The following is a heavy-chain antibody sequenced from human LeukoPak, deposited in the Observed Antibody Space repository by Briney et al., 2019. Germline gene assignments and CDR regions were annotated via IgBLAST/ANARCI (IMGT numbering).Heavy chain of an antibody. CDR1: GGSISSYY. CDR2: IYTSGST. J-gene: IGHJ4*02. V-gene: IGHV4-4*09. Sequence: PSETLSLTCSVSGGSISSYYWSWIRQPPGKGLEWIGYIYTSGSTNYNPSLKSRVTISVDTSKNQFSLKLSSVTAADTAVYYCARWTWGVYYFDYWGQGTLVTVSS. CDR3: ARWTWGVYYFDY. D-gene: IGHD3-10*01.